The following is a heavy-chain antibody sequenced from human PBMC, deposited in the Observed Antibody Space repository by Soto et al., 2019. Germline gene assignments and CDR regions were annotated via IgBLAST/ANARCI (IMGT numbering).Heavy chain of an antibody. V-gene: IGHV1-18*01. CDR2: ISASTRNT. CDR3: VRCYCSVGSCYACWHFDL. J-gene: IGHJ2*01. CDR1: GYTFSDYA. Sequence: QVPLGQSGGEVKKPGASVKVSYQASGYTFSDYAISWVRQAPGQGLEWMGWISASTRNTDQAQNFQGRVIMTRDTSTNTAYMELRTLRSDDTAVYYCVRCYCSVGSCYACWHFDLWGRGTLVTVSS. D-gene: IGHD2-15*01.